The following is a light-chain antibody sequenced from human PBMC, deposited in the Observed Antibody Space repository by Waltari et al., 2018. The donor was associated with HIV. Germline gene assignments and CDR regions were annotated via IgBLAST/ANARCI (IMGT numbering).Light chain of an antibody. J-gene: IGLJ2*01. CDR3: QAWDNSPYVV. CDR1: KLGDKY. CDR2: QDS. V-gene: IGLV3-1*01. Sequence: SYELTQPPSVSVSPGQTASITCSGDKLGDKYACWYQQKPGQSPVLVIYQDSKRPSGIPERFSGSNSGNTATLTISGTQAMDEADYYCQAWDNSPYVVFGGGTKLTVL.